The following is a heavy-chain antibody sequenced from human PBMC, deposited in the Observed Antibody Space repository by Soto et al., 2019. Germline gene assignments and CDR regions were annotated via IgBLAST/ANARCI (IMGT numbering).Heavy chain of an antibody. V-gene: IGHV1-18*01. J-gene: IGHJ4*02. Sequence: QIQLVQSGAEVKKPGASVKVSCKASGYTFTDHGISWVRQAPGQGVEWMGWISAYNDYTAYAQKFQGRVTMTTDKYTNTAYMELRSLTSDDTAVYYCAKDSPRLTQNFLDVYWGQGTLVTVSS. CDR2: ISAYNDYT. D-gene: IGHD3-16*01. CDR3: AKDSPRLTQNFLDVY. CDR1: GYTFTDHG.